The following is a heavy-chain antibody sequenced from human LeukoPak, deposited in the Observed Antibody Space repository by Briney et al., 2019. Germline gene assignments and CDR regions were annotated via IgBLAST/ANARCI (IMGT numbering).Heavy chain of an antibody. J-gene: IGHJ6*04. CDR3: ASGYCSSTSCLSHYYYYYGMDV. D-gene: IGHD2-2*01. Sequence: SETLSLTCAVYGGSFGGYYWSWIRQPPGKGLEWIGEINHSGSTNYNPPLKSRVTISVDTSKNQFSPKLSSVTAADTAVYYCASGYCSSTSCLSHYYYYYGMDVWGKGTTVTVSS. CDR2: INHSGST. V-gene: IGHV4-34*01. CDR1: GGSFGGYY.